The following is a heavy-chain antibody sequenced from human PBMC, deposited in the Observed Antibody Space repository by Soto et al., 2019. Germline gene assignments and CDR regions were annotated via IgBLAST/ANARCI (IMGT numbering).Heavy chain of an antibody. V-gene: IGHV4-59*01. D-gene: IGHD4-17*01. Sequence: SETLSLTCTVSGGSISSYYWSWIRQPPGKGLEWIGYIYYSGSTNYNPSLKSRATISVDTSKNQFSLKLSSVTAADTAVYYCARDDYGDSYWYFDLWGRGTLVTVSS. CDR2: IYYSGST. CDR3: ARDDYGDSYWYFDL. CDR1: GGSISSYY. J-gene: IGHJ2*01.